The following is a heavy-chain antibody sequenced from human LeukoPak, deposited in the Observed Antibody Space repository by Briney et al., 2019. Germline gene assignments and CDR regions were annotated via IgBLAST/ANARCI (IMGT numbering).Heavy chain of an antibody. V-gene: IGHV3-30*18. Sequence: GRSLRLSCAASGFTFSSYDMYWVRQAPGKGLEWVAVMSYDGSNKYYADSVKGRFTISRDNSKNTLYLRMNSLRAEDSAVYYCAKKFRSSSHYYYYGMDVWGQGTTVIVSS. CDR3: AKKFRSSSHYYYYGMDV. CDR2: MSYDGSNK. CDR1: GFTFSSYD. D-gene: IGHD6-13*01. J-gene: IGHJ6*02.